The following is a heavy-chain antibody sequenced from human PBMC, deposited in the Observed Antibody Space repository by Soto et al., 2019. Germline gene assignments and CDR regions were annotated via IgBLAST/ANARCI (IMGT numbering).Heavy chain of an antibody. V-gene: IGHV4-59*01. J-gene: IGHJ4*02. Sequence: PSETLSLTCTVSVGSISSYYWSWIRQPPGKGLEWIGYIYYRGSTNYNPSLKSRVTISVDTSKNQFSPKLSSVTAADTSVDYCASAFHYGGKKTARFDYWGQGTLVTVSS. CDR3: ASAFHYGGKKTARFDY. D-gene: IGHD2-15*01. CDR2: IYYRGST. CDR1: VGSISSYY.